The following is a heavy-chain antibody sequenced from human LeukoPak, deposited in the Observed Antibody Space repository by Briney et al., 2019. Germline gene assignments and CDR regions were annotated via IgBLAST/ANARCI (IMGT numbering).Heavy chain of an antibody. Sequence: PSETLSLTCTVSGGSISGSLYYWGWIRQPPGKGLEWIASMYYSGSTYYNPSLKSRVTISIDASKKQFSLKLSSVTAADTAVYYCARAGITPTDNWFDPWGQGTLVTVSS. CDR1: GGSISGSLYY. V-gene: IGHV4-39*07. CDR3: ARAGITPTDNWFDP. J-gene: IGHJ5*02. CDR2: MYYSGST. D-gene: IGHD3-3*01.